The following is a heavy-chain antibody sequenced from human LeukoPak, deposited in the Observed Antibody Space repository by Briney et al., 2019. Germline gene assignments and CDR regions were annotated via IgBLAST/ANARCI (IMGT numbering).Heavy chain of an antibody. V-gene: IGHV3-48*01. Sequence: GGSLRLSCAASGLTISSYSMNWVRQAPGKGLQWVSYISSSSSTIYYADSVKGRFTISRDNAKNSLYLQMNSLRAEDTAVYYCARDSSYGPYYFDYWGQGTLVTVSS. CDR1: GLTISSYS. D-gene: IGHD5-18*01. J-gene: IGHJ4*02. CDR2: ISSSSSTI. CDR3: ARDSSYGPYYFDY.